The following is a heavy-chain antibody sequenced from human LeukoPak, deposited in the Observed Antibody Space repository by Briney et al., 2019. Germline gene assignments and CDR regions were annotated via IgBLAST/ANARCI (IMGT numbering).Heavy chain of an antibody. D-gene: IGHD5-12*01. Sequence: SQTLSLTCTVSGGSISSVDYYWSWIRQPPGKGLEWIGYIYYSGSTYYNPSLKSRVTISVDTSKNQFSLKLSSVTAADTAVYYWARAGRGYSGYGRYYYYGMDVWGKGTTVTVSS. CDR2: IYYSGST. J-gene: IGHJ6*04. CDR1: GGSISSVDYY. CDR3: ARAGRGYSGYGRYYYYGMDV. V-gene: IGHV4-30-4*01.